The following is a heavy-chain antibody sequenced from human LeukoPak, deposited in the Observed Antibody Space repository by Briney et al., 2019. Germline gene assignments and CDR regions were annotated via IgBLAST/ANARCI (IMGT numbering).Heavy chain of an antibody. CDR2: IYYSGTT. Sequence: SETLSLTCTVPGDSMSSTRYYWGWIRQPPGKGLEWIGSIYYSGTTYYNPSLKSRVTVSVDTSKNQFSLKLSSVTAADTAVYYCARDEYDSTTEGAFDIWGQGTMVTVSS. CDR3: ARDEYDSTTEGAFDI. D-gene: IGHD3-22*01. J-gene: IGHJ3*02. V-gene: IGHV4-39*07. CDR1: GDSMSSTRYY.